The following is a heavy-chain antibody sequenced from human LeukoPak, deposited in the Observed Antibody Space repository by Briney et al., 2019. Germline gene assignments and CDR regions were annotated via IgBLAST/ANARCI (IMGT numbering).Heavy chain of an antibody. CDR3: AKSSGSGSYFPGTPFDY. CDR2: ISYDGSNK. Sequence: SGGSLRLSCAASGFTFSSYDMHWVRQAPGKGLVGVAVISYDGSNKYYADSVKGRFTISRDNSKNTLYLQMNSLRAEDKAVYYCAKSSGSGSYFPGTPFDYWGQGTLVTVSS. V-gene: IGHV3-30*18. CDR1: GFTFSSYD. D-gene: IGHD1-26*01. J-gene: IGHJ4*02.